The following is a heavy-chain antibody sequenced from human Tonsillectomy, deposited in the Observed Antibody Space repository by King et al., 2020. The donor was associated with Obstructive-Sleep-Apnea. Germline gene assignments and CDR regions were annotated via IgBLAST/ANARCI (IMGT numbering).Heavy chain of an antibody. V-gene: IGHV3-13*01. CDR3: ARGDCSGASCYSLSAFDI. D-gene: IGHD2-15*01. CDR2: IGTAGDT. Sequence: VQLVESGGGLVQPGGSLRLSCAASGFTFSSYDMHWVRHAPGKGLEWVSVIGTAGDTYYPGSVKGRFTISRENAKNSLYLQMNSLRAGDTAVYYCARGDCSGASCYSLSAFDIWGQGTVVTVSS. J-gene: IGHJ3*02. CDR1: GFTFSSYD.